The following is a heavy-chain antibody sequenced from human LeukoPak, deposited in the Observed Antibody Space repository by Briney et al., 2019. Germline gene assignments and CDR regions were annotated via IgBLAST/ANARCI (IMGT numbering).Heavy chain of an antibody. CDR1: GYTFTGYY. J-gene: IGHJ6*04. V-gene: IGHV1-2*02. CDR2: INPNSGGT. Sequence: VASVKVSCKASGYTFTGYYMHWVRQAPGQGLEWMGWINPNSGGTNYAQKFQGRVTMTRDTSITTAYMELSRLRSDDTAVYYCARDNREVRGGDCFDVWGKGTTVTFSS. CDR3: ARDNREVRGGDCFDV. D-gene: IGHD2-21*02.